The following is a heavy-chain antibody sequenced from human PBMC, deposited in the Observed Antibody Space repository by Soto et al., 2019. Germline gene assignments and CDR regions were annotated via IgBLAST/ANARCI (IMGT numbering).Heavy chain of an antibody. CDR1: GFTFNNYA. J-gene: IGHJ4*01. V-gene: IGHV3-23*01. Sequence: GGSLRLSCAASGFTFNNYAMSWVRQTPGQGLEWVSGIRGAAGGTNYTDSVKGRSFISRDNSKKTLYLQINSLRDEDTAVYYCMRGDFWSGPDFWGQGALVTVSS. CDR2: IRGAAGGT. CDR3: MRGDFWSGPDF. D-gene: IGHD3-3*01.